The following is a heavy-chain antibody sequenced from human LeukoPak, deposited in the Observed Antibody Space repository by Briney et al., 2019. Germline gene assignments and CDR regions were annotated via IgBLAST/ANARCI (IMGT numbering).Heavy chain of an antibody. D-gene: IGHD3-22*01. V-gene: IGHV3-30*03. Sequence: GGSLRLSCAASGFTFSSYGRHWVRQAPGKGLEWVAVISYDGSNKYYADSVKGRFTISRDNSKNTLYLQMNSLRAEDTAVYYCARDRDYYDSSGYHCGWGQGTLVTVSS. CDR1: GFTFSSYG. CDR2: ISYDGSNK. J-gene: IGHJ4*02. CDR3: ARDRDYYDSSGYHCG.